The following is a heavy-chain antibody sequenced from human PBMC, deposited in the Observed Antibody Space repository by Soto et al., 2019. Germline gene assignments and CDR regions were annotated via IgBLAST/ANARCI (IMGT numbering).Heavy chain of an antibody. CDR2: IIPIFGTA. V-gene: IGHV1-69*13. D-gene: IGHD4-17*01. CDR1: GGTFSSYA. CDR3: ARARLPYGGNSIDY. Sequence: EASVKVSCKASGGTFSSYAISWVRQAPGQGLEWMGGIIPIFGTANYAQKFQGRVTITADESTSTAYMELSSLRSEDTAVYYCARARLPYGGNSIDYWGQGTLVTVSS. J-gene: IGHJ4*02.